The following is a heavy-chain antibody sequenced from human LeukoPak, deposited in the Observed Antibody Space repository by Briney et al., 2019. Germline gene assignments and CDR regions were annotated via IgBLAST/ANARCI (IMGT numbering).Heavy chain of an antibody. V-gene: IGHV1-2*02. J-gene: IGHJ4*02. CDR3: ARVNYYDSSGSDEAYFDQ. CDR2: IDPNSGGT. D-gene: IGHD3-22*01. CDR1: GYTFTVYY. Sequence: GASVKLSCKSAGYTFTVYYMHWVRQAPGLGREWMGWIDPNSGGTTYAQNFQGRLTMTRDTSISTAYMELSRLSSDDKAVYYCARVNYYDSSGSDEAYFDQWGQGTLVTVSS.